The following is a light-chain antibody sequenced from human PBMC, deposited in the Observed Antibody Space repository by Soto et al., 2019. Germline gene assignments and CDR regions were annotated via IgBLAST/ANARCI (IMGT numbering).Light chain of an antibody. CDR2: DES. CDR1: QSVGRNY. V-gene: IGKV3-20*01. Sequence: EIVLTQSPGTLSVSPGERATLSCRASQSVGRNYLAWYQQKPGQAPRLLIYDESSRATGIPDRFSGSGSGTGFTLTISRLEPEDFAVYYCQQYASSPLTLGGGTKVETK. CDR3: QQYASSPLT. J-gene: IGKJ4*01.